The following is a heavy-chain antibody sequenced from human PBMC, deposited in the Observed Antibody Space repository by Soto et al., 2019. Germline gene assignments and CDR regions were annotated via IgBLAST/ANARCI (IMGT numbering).Heavy chain of an antibody. CDR1: GVSISSDY. CDR2: IYYTGSS. Sequence: QVQLQESGPGLVKPSVTLSLTCSASGVSISSDYGSWIRQPPGQGLEWIGYIYYTGSSNYNPTLKWRVTIAVATSTNQCSLNLRSVTAAVTAVAYCARARRGVVVVAAREMDVWGQWTTVTVSS. D-gene: IGHD2-15*01. CDR3: ARARRGVVVVAAREMDV. J-gene: IGHJ6*02. V-gene: IGHV4-59*01.